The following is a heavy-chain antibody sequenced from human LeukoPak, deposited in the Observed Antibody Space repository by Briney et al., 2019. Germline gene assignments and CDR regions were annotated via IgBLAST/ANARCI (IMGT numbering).Heavy chain of an antibody. CDR1: GVSISSYY. CDR2: IYYSGNT. J-gene: IGHJ3*02. V-gene: IGHV4-59*01. CDR3: ARDSRAFDI. Sequence: SETLSLICTVSGVSISSYYWSWIRQPPGKGLEWIGYIYYSGNTNYNPSLKSRVTISVDTSKNQFSPKLSSVTVADTAVYYCARDSRAFDIWGQGTIVTVSS.